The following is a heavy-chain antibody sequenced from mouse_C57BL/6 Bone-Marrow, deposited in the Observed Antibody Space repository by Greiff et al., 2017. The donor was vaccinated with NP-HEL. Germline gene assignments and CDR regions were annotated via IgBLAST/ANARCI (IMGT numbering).Heavy chain of an antibody. V-gene: IGHV1-20*01. CDR1: GYSFTGYF. J-gene: IGHJ3*01. CDR3: ATLWLRRGFAY. CDR2: INPYNGDT. D-gene: IGHD2-2*01. Sequence: VQLKQSGPELVKPGDSVKISCKASGYSFTGYFMNWVMQSHGKSLEWIGRINPYNGDTFYNQKFKGKATLTVDKSSSTAHMELRSLTSEASAVYYCATLWLRRGFAYWGQGTLVTVSA.